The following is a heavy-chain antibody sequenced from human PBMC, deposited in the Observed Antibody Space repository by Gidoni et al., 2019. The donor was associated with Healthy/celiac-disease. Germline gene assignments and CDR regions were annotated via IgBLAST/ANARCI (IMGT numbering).Heavy chain of an antibody. CDR1: GGAISSAGYY. J-gene: IGHJ4*02. CDR2: IYYSRST. CDR3: ARNSGYSYGYSIVY. Sequence: QVQLQESGPGLVKPSQTLSPTCTVSGGAISSAGYYWSWIRQHPGKGLEWIGYIYYSRSTYYNPSLKSRVTISVDTSKNQFSLKLGSVTAADTAVYYCARNSGYSYGYSIVYCGQGTLVTVSS. V-gene: IGHV4-31*03. D-gene: IGHD5-18*01.